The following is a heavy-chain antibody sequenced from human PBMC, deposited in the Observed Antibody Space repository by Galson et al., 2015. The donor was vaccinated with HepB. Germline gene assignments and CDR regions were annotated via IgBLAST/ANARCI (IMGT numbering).Heavy chain of an antibody. J-gene: IGHJ3*02. V-gene: IGHV3-49*04. CDR3: TRDLNYYGSGSYGAFDI. CDR1: GFTFGDYA. CDR2: IRSKAYGGTT. D-gene: IGHD3-10*01. Sequence: SLRLSCAASGFTFGDYAMSWVRQAPGKGLEWVGFIRSKAYGGTTEYAASVKGRFTISRDDSKSIAYLQMNSLKTEDAAVYYCTRDLNYYGSGSYGAFDIWGQGTMVTVSS.